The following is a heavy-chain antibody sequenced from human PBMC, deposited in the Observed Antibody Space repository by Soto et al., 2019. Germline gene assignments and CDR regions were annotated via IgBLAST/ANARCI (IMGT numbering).Heavy chain of an antibody. CDR3: ARGRTTSLGTFDY. D-gene: IGHD1-1*01. Sequence: ASLRFSCKASGYSVLNYDISWLRQAPGQGLEWMGWIGTFSGDTKYALKFQGRVTMTTDTSTTTVYMQLTNLRYDDTAVYFCARGRTTSLGTFDYWGQGALVTVSS. CDR1: GYSVLNYD. V-gene: IGHV1-18*01. CDR2: IGTFSGDT. J-gene: IGHJ4*02.